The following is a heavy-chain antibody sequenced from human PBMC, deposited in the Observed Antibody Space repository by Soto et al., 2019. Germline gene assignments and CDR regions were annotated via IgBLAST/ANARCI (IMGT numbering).Heavy chain of an antibody. CDR2: ISSSSSVI. D-gene: IGHD7-27*01. CDR1: GFILSDCA. CDR3: ARDLSWGSNWYYYMDV. J-gene: IGHJ6*03. Sequence: GGSLRLCCATSGFILSDCAMNWVRQAPGKGLEWVSYISSSSSVIDYADSVKGRFTVSRDNARNSLYLQMSSLRAEDTAVYYCARDLSWGSNWYYYMDVWGKGTTVTVSS. V-gene: IGHV3-48*01.